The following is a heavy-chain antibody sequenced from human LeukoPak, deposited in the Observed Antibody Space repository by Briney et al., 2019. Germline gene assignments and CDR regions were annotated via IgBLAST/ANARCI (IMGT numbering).Heavy chain of an antibody. CDR1: GFTFSSYG. D-gene: IGHD4-23*01. J-gene: IGHJ6*02. Sequence: PGGSLRLSCAASGFTFSSYGMHWVRQAPGKGLEWVAVISYDGSNKYYADSVKGRFTISRDNSKNTLYLQMNSLRAEDTAVYYCAKDLGGGNSGYYGMDVWGQGTTVTVSS. V-gene: IGHV3-30*18. CDR2: ISYDGSNK. CDR3: AKDLGGGNSGYYGMDV.